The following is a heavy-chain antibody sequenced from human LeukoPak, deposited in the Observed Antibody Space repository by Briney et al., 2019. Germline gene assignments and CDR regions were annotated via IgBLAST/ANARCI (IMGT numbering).Heavy chain of an antibody. CDR1: GFTFRSYW. Sequence: AGGSLRLSCAASGFTFRSYWMHWVRQAPGKGLVWVSRITIDGSSGSYADSVEGRFTISRDNAKNTVYLQMNSLRAEDTAVYYCTREVSGSLYFDYWGQGTPVTVSS. V-gene: IGHV3-74*01. CDR2: ITIDGSSG. J-gene: IGHJ4*02. D-gene: IGHD1-26*01. CDR3: TREVSGSLYFDY.